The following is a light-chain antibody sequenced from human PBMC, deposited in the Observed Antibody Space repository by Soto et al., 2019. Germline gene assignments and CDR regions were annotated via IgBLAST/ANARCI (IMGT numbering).Light chain of an antibody. J-gene: IGKJ4*01. CDR2: AAS. V-gene: IGKV1-39*01. CDR3: QHSYSPPLT. CDR1: RDISDY. Sequence: DLQMTQSPSSLSASVGDRVTITCRASRDISDYINWFQSKPGRAPKLLIYAASVLQSGVPARFSGSGSESGTEYALTISSLHPEDSATYYCQHSYSPPLTFGGGTRVEI.